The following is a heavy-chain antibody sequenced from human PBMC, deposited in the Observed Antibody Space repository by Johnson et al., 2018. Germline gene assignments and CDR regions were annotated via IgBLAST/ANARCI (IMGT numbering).Heavy chain of an antibody. V-gene: IGHV3-74*01. D-gene: IGHD7-27*01. Sequence: VQLQESGGGLVQXGGSLRLSCAASGFTFTSYWMHWVRQVPGKGLVWVSCISGDGSDTRYADSVKGRFTISKDNAKNTLYLQMNNLRVEDTAVYYCANDDWGPRAFEAWGQGTMVTVSS. CDR1: GFTFTSYW. CDR3: ANDDWGPRAFEA. CDR2: ISGDGSDT. J-gene: IGHJ3*01.